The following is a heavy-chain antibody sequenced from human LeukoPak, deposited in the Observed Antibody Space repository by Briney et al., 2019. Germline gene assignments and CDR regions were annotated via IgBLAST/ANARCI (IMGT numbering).Heavy chain of an antibody. D-gene: IGHD5-12*01. V-gene: IGHV1-46*01. CDR3: ARDLTNGGYEFDY. CDR1: GHTLTSYY. J-gene: IGHJ4*02. Sequence: ASVKVSCEASGHTLTSYYMHCVRQAPGQGGEGMGVINPSGGSTSYAQESQGTVTMTRDTSTSTVYMELSSLRSEDTAVYYCARDLTNGGYEFDYWGQGTLVTVP. CDR2: INPSGGST.